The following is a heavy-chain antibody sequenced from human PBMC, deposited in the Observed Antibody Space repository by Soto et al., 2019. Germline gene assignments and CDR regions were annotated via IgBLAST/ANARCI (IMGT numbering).Heavy chain of an antibody. CDR2: VKQDGSEE. J-gene: IGHJ4*02. Sequence: EVQLVESGGGLVQPGGSLRLSCAASGYSISTYWMSWVRQAPGKGLEWVANVKQDGSEEYYVDSVNGRFTISRDNAKNSLYLQMNSLRAEDTAVYYCAALDTAMVKTAGYWGQGTPVTVSS. D-gene: IGHD5-18*01. CDR3: AALDTAMVKTAGY. CDR1: GYSISTYW. V-gene: IGHV3-7*01.